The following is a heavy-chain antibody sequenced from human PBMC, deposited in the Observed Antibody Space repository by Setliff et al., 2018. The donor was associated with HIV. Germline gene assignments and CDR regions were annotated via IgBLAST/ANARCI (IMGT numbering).Heavy chain of an antibody. V-gene: IGHV4-4*09. D-gene: IGHD6-6*01. CDR3: ARHSDIAARRNYFDY. CDR1: GGSISSYY. CDR2: IYISGST. J-gene: IGHJ4*02. Sequence: SETLSLTCTVSGGSISSYYWSWIRQSPGKGLEWIGYIYISGSTNYNPSLKSRVTISVDTSKNQFSLKLRSVTAADTAVYYCARHSDIAARRNYFDYWGQGTLVTVSS.